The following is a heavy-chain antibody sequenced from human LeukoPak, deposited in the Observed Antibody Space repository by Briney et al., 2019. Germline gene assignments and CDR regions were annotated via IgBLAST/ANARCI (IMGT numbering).Heavy chain of an antibody. Sequence: SETLSLTCTVSGGSISSYYWSWIRQPPGKGLEWIGYICYSGSTNYNPSLKSRVTISVDTSKNQFSLKLSSVTAADTAVYYCASSIVPTSMDVWGQGTTVTVSS. CDR2: ICYSGST. CDR3: ASSIVPTSMDV. D-gene: IGHD2-8*01. J-gene: IGHJ6*02. CDR1: GGSISSYY. V-gene: IGHV4-59*01.